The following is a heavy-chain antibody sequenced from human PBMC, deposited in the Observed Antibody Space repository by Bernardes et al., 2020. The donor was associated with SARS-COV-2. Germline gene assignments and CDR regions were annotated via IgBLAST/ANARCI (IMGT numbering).Heavy chain of an antibody. CDR2: ISAYNGNT. CDR3: ARDEQTLGYYYYGMDV. Sequence: ASVKVSCKASGYTFTSYGIVWVRQAPGQGLEWMGWISAYNGNTNYAQKLQGRVTMTTDTSTSTAYMELRSLRSDDTAVYYCARDEQTLGYYYYGMDVWGQGTTVTVSS. V-gene: IGHV1-18*01. CDR1: GYTFTSYG. J-gene: IGHJ6*02.